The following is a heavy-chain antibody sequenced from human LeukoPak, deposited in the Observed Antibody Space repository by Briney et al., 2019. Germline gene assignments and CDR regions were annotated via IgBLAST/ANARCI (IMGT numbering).Heavy chain of an antibody. J-gene: IGHJ4*02. CDR2: ISGSGGTT. D-gene: IGHD3-22*01. CDR3: AREYQDSSGSYGVDF. CDR1: GFTFSSYA. V-gene: IGHV3-23*01. Sequence: AGPLRLSCAASGFTFSSYALSWVRKAPGQGLEWVSVISGSGGTTHYAQSVKGQFTNSRDNSKNTLYMQMDSLRPDDTVVYYCAREYQDSSGSYGVDFWGEGTLVTVSS.